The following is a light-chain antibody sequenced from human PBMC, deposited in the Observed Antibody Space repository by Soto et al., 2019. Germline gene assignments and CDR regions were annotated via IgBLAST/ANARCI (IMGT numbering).Light chain of an antibody. V-gene: IGLV2-14*01. CDR1: SSVVGGYNY. Sequence: QYVLTQPASVSGSPGQSITISCTGTSSVVGGYNYVSWYQQLPGKAPKLMIYDVNNRPSGVSNRFSGSKSGNTASLTISGLQAEDEADYYCSSYTGSSTFVFGTGTKVTVL. CDR3: SSYTGSSTFV. J-gene: IGLJ1*01. CDR2: DVN.